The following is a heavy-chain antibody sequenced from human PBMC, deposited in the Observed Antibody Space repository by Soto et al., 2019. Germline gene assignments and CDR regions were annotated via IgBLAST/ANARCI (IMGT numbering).Heavy chain of an antibody. CDR1: GGSVSSGVFS. CDR3: ARGHYYYAMDV. J-gene: IGHJ6*02. Sequence: SETLSLTCAVSGGSVSSGVFSWNWIRQPPGQGLEWIGYISHGGSPHYTPSLRSRVSISVDRSANVISLNLTSMTPADTAVYFCARGHYYYAMDVWGQGTTVTVSS. CDR2: ISHGGSP. V-gene: IGHV4-30-2*01.